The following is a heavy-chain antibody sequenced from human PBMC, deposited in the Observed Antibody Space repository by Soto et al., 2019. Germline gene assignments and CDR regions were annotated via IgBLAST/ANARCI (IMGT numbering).Heavy chain of an antibody. CDR2: VYYRGRS. CDR3: VSQRTTALTHAYFVY. V-gene: IGHV4-39*01. D-gene: IGHD4-17*01. CDR1: GGSVTNSSYY. J-gene: IGHJ4*02. Sequence: GNPSLTSTVSGGSVTNSSYYWGWIRQSPEKGLEWIGSVYYRGRSYSKSSVKSRVTISVDTSKNRFSLSLNSVTASDTAVYFCVSQRTTALTHAYFVYWGPG.